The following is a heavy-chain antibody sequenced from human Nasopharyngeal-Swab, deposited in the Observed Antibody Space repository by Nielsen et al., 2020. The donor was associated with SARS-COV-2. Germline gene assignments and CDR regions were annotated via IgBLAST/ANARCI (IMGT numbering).Heavy chain of an antibody. Sequence: SETLSLTCPVSGGSVNNYFWSWIRQPPGKGLEWIGYVYQRGGSKYNPSLESRVTISLDTSKNQFSLKLSSVTAADTAVYYCARNSGWYVLDYWGQGTLVTVSS. V-gene: IGHV4-59*02. CDR2: VYQRGGS. D-gene: IGHD6-19*01. CDR1: GGSVNNYF. CDR3: ARNSGWYVLDY. J-gene: IGHJ4*02.